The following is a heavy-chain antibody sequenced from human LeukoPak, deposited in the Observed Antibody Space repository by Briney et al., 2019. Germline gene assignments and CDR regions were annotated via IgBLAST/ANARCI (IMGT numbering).Heavy chain of an antibody. Sequence: SETLSLTCTVSGGSISSGGYYWSWIRQPPGKGLEWIGFIYDSGSTSYNSSLKSRVAISVDRSKNQFSLTLSSVTAADTAVYYCARDSPNRYSGSYFDYWAREPWSPSPQ. CDR2: IYDSGST. D-gene: IGHD1-26*01. V-gene: IGHV4-30-2*01. CDR1: GGSISSGGYY. J-gene: IGHJ4*02. CDR3: ARDSPNRYSGSYFDY.